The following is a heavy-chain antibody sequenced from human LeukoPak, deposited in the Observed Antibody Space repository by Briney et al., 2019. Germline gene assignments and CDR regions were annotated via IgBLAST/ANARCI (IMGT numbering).Heavy chain of an antibody. J-gene: IGHJ4*02. CDR3: AKGKYSSGWFPFDS. V-gene: IGHV3-43*02. CDR1: GFTFGDFA. CDR2: KNGDGAST. D-gene: IGHD6-19*01. Sequence: RGSLRLSWAASGFTFGDFAMHLVRQTPGKGLELVSLKNGDGASTYSADSVKGRFTISRDNSKHSLYLQMNSLRNEDTALYYCAKGKYSSGWFPFDSWGQGTPVTVSS.